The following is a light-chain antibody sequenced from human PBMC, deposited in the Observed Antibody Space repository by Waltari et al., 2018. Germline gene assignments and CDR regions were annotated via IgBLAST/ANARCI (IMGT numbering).Light chain of an antibody. V-gene: IGLV2-11*01. CDR2: DVT. Sequence: QSALTQPRSVSGSPGQSVTISCTGTSSDVGGYNYVSWYQQHPGKAPKLIIYDVTKLPSGVPDRFSGSKSGNPASLTISGLQAEDEADYYCCSYGGSYSFVVFGGGTKLTVL. CDR1: SSDVGGYNY. CDR3: CSYGGSYSFVV. J-gene: IGLJ2*01.